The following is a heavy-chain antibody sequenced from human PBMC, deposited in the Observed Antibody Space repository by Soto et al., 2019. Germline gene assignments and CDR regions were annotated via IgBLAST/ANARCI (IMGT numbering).Heavy chain of an antibody. J-gene: IGHJ4*02. V-gene: IGHV1-69*06. CDR3: ARYYKYSSGWYLSFDY. CDR2: IIPIFGTA. D-gene: IGHD6-19*01. CDR1: GGTLSSYA. Sequence: GGAVKFSWKASGGTLSSYAISWVRQAPGQGLEWMGGIIPIFGTANYAQKFQGRVTITADKSTSTAYMELSSLRSEDTAVYYCARYYKYSSGWYLSFDYWGQGTLVTAPQ.